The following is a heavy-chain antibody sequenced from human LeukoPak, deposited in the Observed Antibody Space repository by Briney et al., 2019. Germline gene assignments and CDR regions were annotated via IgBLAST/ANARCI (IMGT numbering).Heavy chain of an antibody. V-gene: IGHV3-13*01. D-gene: IGHD2-2*01. CDR2: IGTAGDT. Sequence: GGSLRLSCAASGFTFSSYDMHWVRQATGKGLEWVSAIGTAGDTYYPGSVKGRFTISRENAKNSLYLQMNSLRAGDTAVYYCARLPEYCSSTSCYEDAFDIWGQGTMVTVSS. CDR1: GFTFSSYD. J-gene: IGHJ3*02. CDR3: ARLPEYCSSTSCYEDAFDI.